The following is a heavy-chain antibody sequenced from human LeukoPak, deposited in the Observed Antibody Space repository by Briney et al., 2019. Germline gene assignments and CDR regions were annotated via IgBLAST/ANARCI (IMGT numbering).Heavy chain of an antibody. CDR1: GFTFSSYA. D-gene: IGHD3-10*01. V-gene: IGHV3-23*01. CDR3: AKDRLRCFGESQGLFDY. J-gene: IGHJ4*02. Sequence: PGGSLRLSRAASGFTFSSYAVTWVRQAPGKGLEWVSLISGSGGTTDYADSVRGRFTISRDNSKNTLYLQMNILRAEDTAVYYCAKDRLRCFGESQGLFDYWGQGTLVTVSS. CDR2: ISGSGGTT.